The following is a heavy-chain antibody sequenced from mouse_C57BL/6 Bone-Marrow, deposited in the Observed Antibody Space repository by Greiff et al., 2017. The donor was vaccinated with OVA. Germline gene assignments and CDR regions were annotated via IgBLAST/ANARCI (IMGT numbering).Heavy chain of an antibody. CDR1: GFTFSDYY. D-gene: IGHD1-1*01. V-gene: IGHV5-16*01. J-gene: IGHJ4*01. CDR3: ARDYGSSYDYAMDY. CDR2: INYDGSST. Sequence: EVKLMESAGGLVQPGRSMKLSCTASGFTFSDYYMAWVRQVPEKGLEWVANINYDGSSTYYLDSLKSRFIISRDNAKNILYLQMSSLKSEDTATYYCARDYGSSYDYAMDYWGQGTSVTVSS.